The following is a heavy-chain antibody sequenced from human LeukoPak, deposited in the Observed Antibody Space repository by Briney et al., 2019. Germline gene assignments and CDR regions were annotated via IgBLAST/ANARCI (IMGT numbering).Heavy chain of an antibody. CDR1: GFTFSSYA. Sequence: GGSLRLSCAASGFTFSSYAMSWVRQAPGKGLEWVSAISGSGGSAYYADSVKGRFTISRDNSKNTLYLQMNSLRAEDTAVYYCAKSSLRFLEWLPPLDYWGQGTLVTVSS. CDR3: AKSSLRFLEWLPPLDY. V-gene: IGHV3-23*01. D-gene: IGHD3-3*01. J-gene: IGHJ4*02. CDR2: ISGSGGSA.